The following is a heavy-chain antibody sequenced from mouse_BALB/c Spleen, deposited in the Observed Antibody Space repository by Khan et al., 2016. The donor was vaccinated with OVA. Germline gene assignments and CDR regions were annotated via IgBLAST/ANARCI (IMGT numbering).Heavy chain of an antibody. CDR2: ISTYSGNT. CDR1: GYTFTDYA. Sequence: QVQLKESGPELVRPGVSVKISCKGSGYTFTDYAMYWVKQSHAESLEWIGLISTYSGNTNYNQKFKGKATMTVDKYSTTAYMELARLTSADHAIFYCARPAYDGYYGNWGQGTTLTVSS. J-gene: IGHJ2*01. CDR3: ARPAYDGYYGN. V-gene: IGHV1S137*01. D-gene: IGHD2-3*01.